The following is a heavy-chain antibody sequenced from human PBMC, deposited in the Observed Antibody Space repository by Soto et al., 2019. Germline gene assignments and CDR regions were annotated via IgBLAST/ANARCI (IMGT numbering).Heavy chain of an antibody. CDR1: GYTFTGYY. J-gene: IGHJ6*02. CDR2: INPNSGDT. V-gene: IGHV1-2*02. CDR3: AKGGAIVAAGTRAYLYKAMDV. Sequence: GASVKVSCKASGYTFTGYYVHWVRQAPGQGLEWMGWINPNSGDTYLAQRFQGRVTMNRDTSIGTAYMELRGLTSDDTAEYYCAKGGAIVAAGTRAYLYKAMDVWGQGTTVTVSS. D-gene: IGHD1-26*01.